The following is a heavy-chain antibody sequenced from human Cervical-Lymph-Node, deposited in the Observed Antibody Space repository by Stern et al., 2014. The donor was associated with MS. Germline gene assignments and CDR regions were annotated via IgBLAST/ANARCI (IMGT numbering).Heavy chain of an antibody. Sequence: VQLVESGAEVKKPGSSVKVSCKASGDTFSSYAINLVRQVPGQGLAWMGGISPVFESTNYEQKFQGRVTIAADKSTNTAYMELMTLRSEDTAVYYCARGGGLVGYFDYWGQGTLVSVSS. CDR3: ARGGGLVGYFDY. D-gene: IGHD1-26*01. CDR1: GDTFSSYA. V-gene: IGHV1-69*06. CDR2: ISPVFEST. J-gene: IGHJ4*02.